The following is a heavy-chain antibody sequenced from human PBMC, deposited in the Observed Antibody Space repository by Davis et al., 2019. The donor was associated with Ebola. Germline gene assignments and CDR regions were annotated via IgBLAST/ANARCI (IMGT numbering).Heavy chain of an antibody. V-gene: IGHV3-9*02. D-gene: IGHD2-2*01. CDR1: GFTSDDYA. Sequence: PGGSLRLSCPASGFTSDDYAMHWVRQAPGKGLGWVLGTRWNSGSIGYADSVKGRFTTSRDNAKNSLYLQMNSLGAEDTALYYCAKDMVPAASGGYYYYYDMDVWGKGTTVTVSS. CDR3: AKDMVPAASGGYYYYYDMDV. J-gene: IGHJ6*04. CDR2: TRWNSGSI.